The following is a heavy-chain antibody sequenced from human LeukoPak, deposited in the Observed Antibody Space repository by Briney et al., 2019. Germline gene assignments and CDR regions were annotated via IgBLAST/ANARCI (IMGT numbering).Heavy chain of an antibody. CDR3: ARGTSSGYFH. CDR2: IDNSRST. Sequence: SETLSLTCTVYGGSFSGYYWSWIPQPPGKGLEWIGEIDNSRSTNHNPSLKSRVTISVDTSKNQFSLKLSSVTAADTAVYYCARGTSSGYFHWGQGTLVTVSS. J-gene: IGHJ4*02. CDR1: GGSFSGYY. V-gene: IGHV4-34*01. D-gene: IGHD3-22*01.